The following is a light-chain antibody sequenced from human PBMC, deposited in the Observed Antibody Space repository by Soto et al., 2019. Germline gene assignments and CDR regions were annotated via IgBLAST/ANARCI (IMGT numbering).Light chain of an antibody. V-gene: IGKV3-11*01. Sequence: EIVMTQSPATLSVSPGERATLSCRASQSVSSNLAWYQQKPGQAPRLLIYGAFNRATGIPARFSGSGSGTDITLTISSLEPEDSAVYYCQQRNVWPPVTFGQGTRLEIK. CDR2: GAF. CDR1: QSVSSN. J-gene: IGKJ5*01. CDR3: QQRNVWPPVT.